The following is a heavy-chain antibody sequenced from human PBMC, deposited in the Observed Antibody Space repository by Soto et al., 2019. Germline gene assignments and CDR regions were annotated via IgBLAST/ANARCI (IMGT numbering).Heavy chain of an antibody. CDR2: IESSGRT. D-gene: IGHD3-10*01. CDR3: ARLNYGPGSTYLDY. J-gene: IGHJ4*02. Sequence: SETLSLTCLVSGDSINSFSDYWAWIRQPPGKGPEWIASIESSGRTFYNPSLKSRVSISLDTSKNQFSLKLSSVTAADTAVYYCARLNYGPGSTYLDYWGQGTLVTLSS. V-gene: IGHV4-39*01. CDR1: GDSINSFSDY.